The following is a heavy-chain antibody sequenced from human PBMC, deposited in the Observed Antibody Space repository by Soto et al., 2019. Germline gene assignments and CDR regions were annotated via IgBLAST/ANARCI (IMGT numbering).Heavy chain of an antibody. CDR1: VGSFIGYY. D-gene: IGHD2-8*01. V-gene: IGHV4-34*01. CDR2: INHSGST. Sequence: ASETLSLTCAFYVGSFIGYYWSWIRQPPGKGLEWIGEINHSGSTNYNPSLKSRVTISVDTSKNQFSLKLSSVTAADTAVYYCARASGCTNGVCYSTFDYWGQGTLVTVSS. J-gene: IGHJ4*02. CDR3: ARASGCTNGVCYSTFDY.